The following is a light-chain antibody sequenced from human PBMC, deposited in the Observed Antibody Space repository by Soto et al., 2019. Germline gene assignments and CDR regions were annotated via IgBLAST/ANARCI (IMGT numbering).Light chain of an antibody. CDR2: GAS. Sequence: EIVMTQSPATLSVSPGERATLSCRASHSVGSNLAWYQQKPGLAPRVLICGASTRATGIPARFSGSGSGTEFTLTISSLQSEDFAICYCQQYDNWYTFGQGAKLEIK. V-gene: IGKV3-15*01. J-gene: IGKJ2*01. CDR1: HSVGSN. CDR3: QQYDNWYT.